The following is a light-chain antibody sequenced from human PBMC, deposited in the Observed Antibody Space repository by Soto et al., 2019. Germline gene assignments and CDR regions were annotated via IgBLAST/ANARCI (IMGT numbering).Light chain of an antibody. Sequence: EIVLXQSPATLSLSPGERATLSCRASQSVSSYLAWYQQKPGQAPRLLIYDASNRATGIPARFSGSGSGTDFTLTISSLEPEDFAVYYCQQRSNFGGGTKVEIK. CDR1: QSVSSY. J-gene: IGKJ4*01. CDR2: DAS. CDR3: QQRSN. V-gene: IGKV3-11*01.